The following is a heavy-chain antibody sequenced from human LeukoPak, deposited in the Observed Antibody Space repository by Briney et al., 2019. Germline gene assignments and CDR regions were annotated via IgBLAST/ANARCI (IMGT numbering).Heavy chain of an antibody. CDR2: INHSGST. Sequence: SETLSLTCAVYGGSFSGYYWSWIRQPPGKGLEWIGEINHSGSTNYNPSLKSRVTISVDTSKNQFSLKLSSVTAADTAVYYYARGRKRYCSGGSCPALDYWGQGTLVTVSS. CDR3: ARGRKRYCSGGSCPALDY. CDR1: GGSFSGYY. J-gene: IGHJ4*02. V-gene: IGHV4-34*01. D-gene: IGHD2-15*01.